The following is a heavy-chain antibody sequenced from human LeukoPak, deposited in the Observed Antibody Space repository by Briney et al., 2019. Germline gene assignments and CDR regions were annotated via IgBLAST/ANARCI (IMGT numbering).Heavy chain of an antibody. CDR3: ARVFQSGAFDI. J-gene: IGHJ3*02. Sequence: ASVKVSCKSSGYTFTSYGISWVRQAPGQGLEWMGWISAYNGNTNYAQKLQGRVTMTTDTSTSTAYMELRRLRSDDPGVYYCARVFQSGAFDIWGQGTMVTVSS. CDR1: GYTFTSYG. D-gene: IGHD3-3*01. V-gene: IGHV1-18*01. CDR2: ISAYNGNT.